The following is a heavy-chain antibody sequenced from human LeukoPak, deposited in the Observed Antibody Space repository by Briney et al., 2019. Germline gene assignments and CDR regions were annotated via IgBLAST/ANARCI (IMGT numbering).Heavy chain of an antibody. Sequence: GGSLRLSCAASGFTFDNCAMHWVRQAPGKGLEWVSGISWNSGTIGYADSVKGRFTISRDNAKNSLYLQMNSLRAEDTALYYCAKDVRSYYYYGMDVWGQGTTVTVSS. CDR3: AKDVRSYYYYGMDV. J-gene: IGHJ6*02. V-gene: IGHV3-9*01. CDR2: ISWNSGTI. CDR1: GFTFDNCA.